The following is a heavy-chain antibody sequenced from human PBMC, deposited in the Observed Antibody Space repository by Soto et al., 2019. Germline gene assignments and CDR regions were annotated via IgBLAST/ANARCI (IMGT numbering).Heavy chain of an antibody. CDR3: AINDCYYGMDV. CDR1: GGSISSYY. Sequence: SETLSLTCTVSGGSISSYYWSWIRQPPGKGLEWIGYIYYSGSTNYNPSLKSRVTISVDTSKGQFSLKLSPVTAADTAVYYCAINDCYYGMDVWGKGTMVTVSS. J-gene: IGHJ6*04. D-gene: IGHD2-21*01. CDR2: IYYSGST. V-gene: IGHV4-59*08.